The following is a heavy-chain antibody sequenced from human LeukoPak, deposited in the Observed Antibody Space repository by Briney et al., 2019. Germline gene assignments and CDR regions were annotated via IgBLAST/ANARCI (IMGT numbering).Heavy chain of an antibody. J-gene: IGHJ6*03. CDR1: GGSFSGYY. V-gene: IGHV4-34*01. Sequence: SETLSLTCAVYGGSFSGYYWSWIRQPPGKGLEWIGEINHSGSTNYNPSLKSRVTISVDTSKNQFSLKLSSVTAADTAVYYCARRLYGEWELLGIVYYYYYYMDVWGKGTTVTVSS. D-gene: IGHD1-26*01. CDR2: INHSGST. CDR3: ARRLYGEWELLGIVYYYYYYMDV.